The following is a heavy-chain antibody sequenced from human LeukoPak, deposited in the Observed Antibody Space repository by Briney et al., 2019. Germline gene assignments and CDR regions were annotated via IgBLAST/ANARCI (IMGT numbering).Heavy chain of an antibody. V-gene: IGHV4-34*01. CDR1: GGSFSGYY. D-gene: IGHD2-15*01. CDR3: ARGAMSGYCSGSSCDSDSWYFRGWFNP. J-gene: IGHJ5*02. Sequence: SETLSLTCAVYGGSFSGYYWSWIRQPPGKGLEWIGEINHSGSTNYNPSLKSRVTISVDTSKNQFSLKLSSVTAADTAVYYCARGAMSGYCSGSSCDSDSWYFRGWFNPWGQGTLVTVSS. CDR2: INHSGST.